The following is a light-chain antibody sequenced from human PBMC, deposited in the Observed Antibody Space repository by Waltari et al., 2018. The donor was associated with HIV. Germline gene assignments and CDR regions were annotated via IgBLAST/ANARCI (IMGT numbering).Light chain of an antibody. CDR3: SAWDTGLSAWV. V-gene: IGLV10-54*01. J-gene: IGLJ3*02. CDR1: SQNVGYQG. Sequence: QARLTQPPSLSVTRGQTATPNCTGDSQNVGYQGAAWLQHRQGSPPSLLSHRNNNRPSGVSERFSASTSGNRAFLTISGLQPEDEADYFCSAWDTGLSAWVFGGGTELTVL. CDR2: RNN.